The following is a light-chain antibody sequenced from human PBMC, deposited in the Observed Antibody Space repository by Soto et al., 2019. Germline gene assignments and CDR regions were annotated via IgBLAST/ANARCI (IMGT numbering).Light chain of an antibody. CDR1: NSNIGAGYD. J-gene: IGLJ1*01. Sequence: QLVLTQPPSVSGAPGQRVTISCTGSNSNIGAGYDVHWYQQLPGTAPNLLIYANSNRPSGVPDRFSGSKSGTSASLAITGLQAEDEADYYCQSYDSSLSAYVFATGTKLTVL. V-gene: IGLV1-40*01. CDR3: QSYDSSLSAYV. CDR2: ANS.